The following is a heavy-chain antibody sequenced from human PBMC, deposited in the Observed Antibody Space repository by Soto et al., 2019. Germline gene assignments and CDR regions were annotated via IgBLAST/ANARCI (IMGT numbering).Heavy chain of an antibody. CDR3: ASTNSRSYYMDV. D-gene: IGHD6-13*01. CDR1: GFTFSSYS. Sequence: EVQLVESGRGLVKPGGSLRLSCAASGFTFSSYSMNWVRQAPGKGLEWVSSISSSSSYIYYADSVKGRFTISRDNAKNSLYLQMNSLRAEDTAVYYCASTNSRSYYMDVWGKGTTVTVSS. CDR2: ISSSSSYI. V-gene: IGHV3-21*01. J-gene: IGHJ6*03.